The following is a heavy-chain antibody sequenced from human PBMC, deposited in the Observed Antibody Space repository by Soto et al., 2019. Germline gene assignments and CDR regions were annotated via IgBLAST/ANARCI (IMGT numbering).Heavy chain of an antibody. J-gene: IGHJ5*02. CDR1: GFTFSSYA. CDR3: AKDPQKRYYYDSSGSNWFDH. D-gene: IGHD3-22*01. CDR2: ISGSGGST. V-gene: IGHV3-23*01. Sequence: GGSLRLSCAASGFTFSSYAMSWVRQAPGKGLEWVSAISGSGGSTYYADSVKGRFTISRDNSKNTLYLQMNSLRAEDTAVYYCAKDPQKRYYYDSSGSNWFDHWGQGTLVTVSS.